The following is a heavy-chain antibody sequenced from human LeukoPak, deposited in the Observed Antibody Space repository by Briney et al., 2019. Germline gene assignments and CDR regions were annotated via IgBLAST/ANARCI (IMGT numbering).Heavy chain of an antibody. D-gene: IGHD2-2*01. J-gene: IGHJ4*02. Sequence: GGSLRLSCAASGFTFSDYYMSWIRQAPGKGLEWISYISTSASTIYYAGSVKGRFTISRDNAKNSLYLQMNSLRAEDTAVYYCARDPAYCSSTSCADYWGQGTLVTVSS. CDR3: ARDPAYCSSTSCADY. CDR2: ISTSASTI. V-gene: IGHV3-11*04. CDR1: GFTFSDYY.